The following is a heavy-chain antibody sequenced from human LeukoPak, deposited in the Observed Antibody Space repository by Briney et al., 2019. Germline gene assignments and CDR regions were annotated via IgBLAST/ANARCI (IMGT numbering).Heavy chain of an antibody. CDR3: ARGRAAADDFDL. Sequence: ASVKVSCKASGYTFCIYSINWVRQAPGQGLAWLGWVNTYSGDTKYSQEFQGRVTLTTDSSTGTAYMELTRLRSDDTAIYFCARGRAAADDFDLWGQGTPVTASS. CDR2: VNTYSGDT. D-gene: IGHD6-13*01. CDR1: GYTFCIYS. V-gene: IGHV1-18*01. J-gene: IGHJ4*02.